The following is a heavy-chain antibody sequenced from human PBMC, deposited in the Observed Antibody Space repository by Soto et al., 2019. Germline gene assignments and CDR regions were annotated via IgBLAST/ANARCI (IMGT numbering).Heavy chain of an antibody. Sequence: SVKVSCKASGFTFTSSAVQWVRQARGQRLEWIGWIVVGSGNTNYAQKFQEGVTITRDTSKNQFSLKLSSVTAADTAVYYCARGYLTGDGYYFDYWGQGTLVTVSS. CDR3: ARGYLTGDGYYFDY. CDR2: IVVGSGNT. D-gene: IGHD7-27*01. J-gene: IGHJ4*02. CDR1: GFTFTSSA. V-gene: IGHV1-58*01.